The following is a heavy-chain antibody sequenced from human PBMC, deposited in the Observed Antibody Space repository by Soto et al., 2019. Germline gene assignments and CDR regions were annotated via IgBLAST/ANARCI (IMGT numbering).Heavy chain of an antibody. CDR1: GFTFSSYW. J-gene: IGHJ6*02. V-gene: IGHV3-7*03. CDR3: ARDNQELLFHYYYYYGMDV. Sequence: PGGSLRLSCAASGFTFSSYWMSWVRQASGKGLEWVANIKQDGSEKYYVDSVKGRFTISRDNAKNSLYLQMNSLRAEDTAVYYCARDNQELLFHYYYYYGMDVWGQGTTVTVSS. D-gene: IGHD1-7*01. CDR2: IKQDGSEK.